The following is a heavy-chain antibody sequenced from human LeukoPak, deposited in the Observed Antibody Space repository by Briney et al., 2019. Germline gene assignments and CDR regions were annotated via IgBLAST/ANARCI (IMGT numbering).Heavy chain of an antibody. CDR3: ARTPYDILTGYWFDP. CDR1: GGTFSSYA. CDR2: IIPILGIA. D-gene: IGHD3-9*01. V-gene: IGHV1-69*04. Sequence: ASVKVSCKASGGTFSSYAISWVRQAPGQGLEWMGRIIPILGIANYAQKFQGRVTITADKSTSTAYMELSSLRSEDTAVYYCARTPYDILTGYWFDPWGQGTLVTVSS. J-gene: IGHJ5*02.